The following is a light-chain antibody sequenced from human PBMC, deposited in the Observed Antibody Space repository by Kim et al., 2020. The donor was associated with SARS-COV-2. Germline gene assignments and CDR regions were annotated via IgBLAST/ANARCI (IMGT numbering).Light chain of an antibody. CDR3: QQLNSYPFT. CDR2: SAS. V-gene: IGKV1-9*01. J-gene: IGKJ5*01. CDR1: QDIWSS. Sequence: IQLTQSPSSLPASVGDRITITCRASQDIWSSLAWYHQEPGKAPKLVIYSASTLHSGVPSRFSGSGSGTEFTLTITGLQPEDIGTYYCQQLNSYPFTFGQGTRLEIK.